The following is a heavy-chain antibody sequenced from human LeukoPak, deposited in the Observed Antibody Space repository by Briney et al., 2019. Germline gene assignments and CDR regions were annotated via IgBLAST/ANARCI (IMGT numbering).Heavy chain of an antibody. V-gene: IGHV1-2*06. CDR3: ARDQGSLTRSWYTGY. J-gene: IGHJ4*02. CDR2: INPYSGDT. Sequence: ASVKVSCKASGYTFTGYHIHWVRQAPGQGLEWMGRINPYSGDTNFAQKFQGRVTMTRDTSITTAYMDLSSLTPDDTAVYFCARDQGSLTRSWYTGYWGQGTRVTVSS. CDR1: GYTFTGYH. D-gene: IGHD6-13*01.